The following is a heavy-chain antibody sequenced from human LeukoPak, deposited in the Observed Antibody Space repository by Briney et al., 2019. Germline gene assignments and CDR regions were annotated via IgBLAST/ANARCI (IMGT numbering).Heavy chain of an antibody. D-gene: IGHD6-13*01. V-gene: IGHV1-2*02. J-gene: IGHJ3*02. CDR3: AREGIAAAGTAFDT. Sequence: GASVKVSCKASGYTFTGYYMHWVRQAPGQGLEWMGWINPNSGGTNYAQKFQGRVTMTRDTSISTAYMELSRLRSDDTAVYYCAREGIAAAGTAFDTWGQGTMVTVSS. CDR2: INPNSGGT. CDR1: GYTFTGYY.